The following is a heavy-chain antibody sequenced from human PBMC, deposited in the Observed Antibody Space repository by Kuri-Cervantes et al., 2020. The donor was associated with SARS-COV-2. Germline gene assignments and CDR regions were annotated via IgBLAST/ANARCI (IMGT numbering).Heavy chain of an antibody. V-gene: IGHV3-48*04. CDR3: ARRYYYDSGGYYYYGMDV. J-gene: IGHJ6*02. CDR1: GFTFSSYS. CDR2: ISSSSSTI. D-gene: IGHD3-22*01. Sequence: GESLKISCAASGFTFSSYSMNWVRQAPGKGLEWVSYISSSSSTIYYADSVKGRFTISRDNAKNSLYLQMNSLRAEDTAVYYCARRYYYDSGGYYYYGMDVWGQGTTVTVSS.